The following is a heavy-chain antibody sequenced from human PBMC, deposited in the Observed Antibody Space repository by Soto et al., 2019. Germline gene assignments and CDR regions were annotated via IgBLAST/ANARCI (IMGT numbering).Heavy chain of an antibody. J-gene: IGHJ4*02. Sequence: GGSLRLSCAASGFSFRSYYMNWVRQAPGRGLEWVSSISPSSSFLSYADSVKGRFTISRDNAKSSVNLQMNSLRAEDTAVYYCARVGTDYGSGSPYYSDYWGQGTLVTVSS. V-gene: IGHV3-21*06. CDR1: GFSFRSYY. CDR3: ARVGTDYGSGSPYYSDY. D-gene: IGHD3-10*01. CDR2: ISPSSSFL.